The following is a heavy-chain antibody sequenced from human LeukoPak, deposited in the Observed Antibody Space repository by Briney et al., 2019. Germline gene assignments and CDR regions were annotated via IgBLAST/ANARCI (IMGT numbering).Heavy chain of an antibody. CDR3: ARDLGTGYGGPNYYYYYGMDV. Sequence: PSETLSLTCTVSVGSISSYYRSSIRQPPGKVLELIGHNYYSGSTNYNPSLKSRVTISVDTPKNQFSLKLSSVTAADTAVYYCARDLGTGYGGPNYYYYYGMDVWRQGTTVTVSS. D-gene: IGHD1-26*01. CDR2: NYYSGST. CDR1: VGSISSYY. J-gene: IGHJ6*02. V-gene: IGHV4-59*01.